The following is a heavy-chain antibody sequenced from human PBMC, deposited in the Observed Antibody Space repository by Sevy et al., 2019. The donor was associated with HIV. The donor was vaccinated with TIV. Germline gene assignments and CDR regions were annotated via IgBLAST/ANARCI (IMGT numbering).Heavy chain of an antibody. CDR2: IIPILGIA. J-gene: IGHJ3*02. Sequence: ASVKVSCKASGGTFSSYAISWVRQAPGQGLEWMGGIIPILGIANYSQKFQGRVTITADKSTSTAYMELSSLRSEDTAVYYCARALLIETGNPLWIRHAFDIWGQGTMVTVSS. D-gene: IGHD1-1*01. CDR1: GGTFSSYA. CDR3: ARALLIETGNPLWIRHAFDI. V-gene: IGHV1-69*10.